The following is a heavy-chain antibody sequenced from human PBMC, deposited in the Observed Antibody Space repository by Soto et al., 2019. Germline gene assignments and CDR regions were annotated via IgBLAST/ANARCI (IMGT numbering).Heavy chain of an antibody. Sequence: GGSLRLSCAASGFTFSSYGMHWARQAPGKGLEWVAVIWYDGSNKYYADSVKGRFTISRDNSKNTLYLQMNSLRAEDTAVYYCARSFGYSSGWAYFDYWGQGTLVTVSS. J-gene: IGHJ4*02. CDR2: IWYDGSNK. V-gene: IGHV3-33*01. CDR1: GFTFSSYG. CDR3: ARSFGYSSGWAYFDY. D-gene: IGHD6-19*01.